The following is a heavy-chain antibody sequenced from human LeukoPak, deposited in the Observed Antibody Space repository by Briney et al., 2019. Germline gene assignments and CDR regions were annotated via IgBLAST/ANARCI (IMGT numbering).Heavy chain of an antibody. Sequence: GGSLRLSCAASGFTFSSYSMTWVRQAPGKGLEWVSYISSSSSTVYYADSVKGRFTISRDNAKNSLYLQMNSLRAEDTAAYYCASSMITFGGVIVPYFDYWGQGTLVTVSS. CDR1: GFTFSSYS. D-gene: IGHD3-16*02. V-gene: IGHV3-48*01. CDR3: ASSMITFGGVIVPYFDY. J-gene: IGHJ4*02. CDR2: ISSSSSTV.